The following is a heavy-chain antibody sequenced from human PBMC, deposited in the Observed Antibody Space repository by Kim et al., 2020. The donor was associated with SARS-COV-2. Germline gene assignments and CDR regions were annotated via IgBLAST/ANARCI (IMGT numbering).Heavy chain of an antibody. CDR1: GYTFTSYA. D-gene: IGHD3-10*01. CDR2: INTNTGNP. CDR3: ARDEDTMVRGAPFWFDP. V-gene: IGHV7-4-1*02. J-gene: IGHJ5*02. Sequence: ASVKVSCKASGYTFTSYAMNWVRQAPGQGLEWMGWINTNTGNPTYAQGFTGRFVFSLDTSVSTAYLQISSLKAEDTAVYYCARDEDTMVRGAPFWFDPWGQGTLVTVSS.